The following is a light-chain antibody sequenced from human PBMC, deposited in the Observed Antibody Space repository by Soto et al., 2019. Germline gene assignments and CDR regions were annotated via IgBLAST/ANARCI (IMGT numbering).Light chain of an antibody. CDR2: AAS. CDR1: QSISSY. J-gene: IGKJ4*01. CDR3: KQCYSTRLT. Sequence: DIQMTQSPSSLSASIGDRVTITCRASQSISSYLNWYQHRPGKAPKLLIYAASSLQPGVPSRSSGSGSGTDFTPAISSLQPEDGATYYGKQCYSTRLTFGGGTKVEIK. V-gene: IGKV1-39*01.